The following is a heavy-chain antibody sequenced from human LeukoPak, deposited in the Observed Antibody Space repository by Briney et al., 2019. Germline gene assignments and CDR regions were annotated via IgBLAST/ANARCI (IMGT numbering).Heavy chain of an antibody. J-gene: IGHJ3*02. CDR1: GFTFSSYA. CDR2: ISGSSGGT. D-gene: IGHD4-17*01. V-gene: IGHV3-23*01. Sequence: GGSLRLSCAASGFTFSSYAMSWVRQAPGKGLEWVSAISGSSGGTYYADSVKGRFTISRDNSKNTLYLQMNSLRAEDTAVFYFAKAIYGDHWRAAFDIWGQGTMVTVSS. CDR3: AKAIYGDHWRAAFDI.